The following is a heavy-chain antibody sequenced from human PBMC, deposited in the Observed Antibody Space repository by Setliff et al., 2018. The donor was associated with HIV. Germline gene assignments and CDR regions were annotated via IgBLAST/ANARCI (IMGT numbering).Heavy chain of an antibody. Sequence: SETLSLTCAVDGGSFSEFSWSWIRQSPGKGLEWIGEVNHRGGTNYNPALKSRVIISVDTSKNQFSLRLTSATAADTAVYYCARVATGIQLWPSPRVFDYWGQGTLVTVSS. V-gene: IGHV4-34*01. CDR3: ARVATGIQLWPSPRVFDY. J-gene: IGHJ4*02. D-gene: IGHD1-1*01. CDR1: GGSFSEFS. CDR2: VNHRGGT.